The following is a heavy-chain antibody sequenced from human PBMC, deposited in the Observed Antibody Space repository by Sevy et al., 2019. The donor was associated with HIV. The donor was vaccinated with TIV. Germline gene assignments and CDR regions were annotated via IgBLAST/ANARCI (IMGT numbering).Heavy chain of an antibody. J-gene: IGHJ4*02. V-gene: IGHV3-7*01. CDR1: GFTFSSYW. D-gene: IGHD3-22*01. CDR2: LKQDGSEK. Sequence: GGSLRLSCAASGFTFSSYWMTWVRQAPGKGLEWVANLKQDGSEKFYVDSVKGRFTISRDNANNSLCLQMNSLRAEDTAVYYCARNYRTDQFYDSGSSGYYYPSYFDNWGQGTLVTVFS. CDR3: ARNYRTDQFYDSGSSGYYYPSYFDN.